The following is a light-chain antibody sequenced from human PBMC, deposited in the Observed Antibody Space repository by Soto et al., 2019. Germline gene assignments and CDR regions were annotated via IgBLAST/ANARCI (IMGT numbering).Light chain of an antibody. V-gene: IGKV3-15*01. Sequence: DIVMTQSQSPLSVSPGERVIISCRASESLSTYLAWYQQKPGQAPRLLIYGASTKSTGIPAMFSGSGSATDFTLTISSLQSEDFAVYYCQSYNDWPFTFGQGTKLEI. CDR1: ESLSTY. CDR2: GAS. CDR3: QSYNDWPFT. J-gene: IGKJ2*01.